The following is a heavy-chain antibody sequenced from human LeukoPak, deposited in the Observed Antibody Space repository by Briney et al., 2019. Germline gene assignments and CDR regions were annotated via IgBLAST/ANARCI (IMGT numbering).Heavy chain of an antibody. CDR3: ARTVTTGLGYFDY. Sequence: ASVKVSCKASGYTFTSYYTHWVRQAPGQGLESMGIINPSGGSTSYAQNFQGRVTMTRDTSTSTVYMELSSLRSEDTAVYYCARTVTTGLGYFDYWGQGTLVTVSS. V-gene: IGHV1-46*03. J-gene: IGHJ4*02. CDR2: INPSGGST. CDR1: GYTFTSYY. D-gene: IGHD4-17*01.